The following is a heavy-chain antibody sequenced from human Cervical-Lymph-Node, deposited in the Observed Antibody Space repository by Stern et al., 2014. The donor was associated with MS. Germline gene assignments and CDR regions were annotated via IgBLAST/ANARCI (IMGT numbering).Heavy chain of an antibody. V-gene: IGHV4-39*01. CDR2: LDYRGST. CDR1: GGSITSSMYY. D-gene: IGHD4-17*01. J-gene: IGHJ4*02. CDR3: ARTTVTTIFDY. Sequence: QLQLQESGPRLVKPSETLSLTCAVSGGSITSSMYYWAWIRQPPGKGLQWIGTLDYRGSTYYNPSLKSRVSISVDTSKNQFSLKLTSVTTADTAVYFCARTTVTTIFDYWGQGTLVTVSS.